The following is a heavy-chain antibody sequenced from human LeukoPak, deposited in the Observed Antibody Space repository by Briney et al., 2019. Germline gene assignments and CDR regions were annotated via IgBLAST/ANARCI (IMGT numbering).Heavy chain of an antibody. J-gene: IGHJ4*02. V-gene: IGHV3-74*01. CDR1: GFTFSNHW. D-gene: IGHD6-6*01. CDR2: SDGGGSST. Sequence: GGSLRLSCAASGFTFSNHWMHWVRQVPGKGPVWVSRSDGGGSSTSYADSVRGRFSISRDNAKITLYLQMNSLRAEDTAVYYCARDHGYSSSEFDYWGQGTLVTVSS. CDR3: ARDHGYSSSEFDY.